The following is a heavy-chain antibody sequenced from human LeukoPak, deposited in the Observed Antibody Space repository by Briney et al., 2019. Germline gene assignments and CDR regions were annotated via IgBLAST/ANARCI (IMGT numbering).Heavy chain of an antibody. D-gene: IGHD3-22*01. CDR2: IKQDGSEK. CDR1: GFTFSSYW. J-gene: IGHJ4*02. CDR3: ARSGYYYERPFDY. V-gene: IGHV3-7*01. Sequence: GGSLRLSCAASGFTFSSYWMSWVRQAPGKGLEWVANIKQDGSEKYYVDSVKGRFTISRDNAKNSLYLQMNSLRAEDTAVYYCARSGYYYERPFDYWGQGTLVTVSS.